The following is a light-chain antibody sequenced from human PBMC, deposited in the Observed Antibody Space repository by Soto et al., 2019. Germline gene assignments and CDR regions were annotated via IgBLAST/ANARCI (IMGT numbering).Light chain of an antibody. CDR1: QSVSSN. Sequence: CRRASQSVSSNLAWYQQKPGQAPSILIYGAFTRATGIPDRLSGTGSGTGVNLTILRSQSEDFAPYPCQXYNAWPLTCAQGTKVDIK. J-gene: IGKJ1*01. V-gene: IGKV3-15*01. CDR3: QXYNAWPLT. CDR2: GAF.